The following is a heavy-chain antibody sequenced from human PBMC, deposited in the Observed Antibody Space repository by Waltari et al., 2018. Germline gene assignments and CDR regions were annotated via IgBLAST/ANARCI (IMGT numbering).Heavy chain of an antibody. Sequence: QLQLQESGPGLVKPSETLSLTCTVSGGSISSSSYYWGWIRQPPGKGLEWIGGIYYSGSTYYNPSLKSRVTISVDTSKNQFSLKLSSVTAADTAVYYCARRDGYNYNWFDPWGQGTLVTVSS. CDR2: IYYSGST. V-gene: IGHV4-39*07. CDR3: ARRDGYNYNWFDP. D-gene: IGHD5-12*01. J-gene: IGHJ5*02. CDR1: GGSISSSSYY.